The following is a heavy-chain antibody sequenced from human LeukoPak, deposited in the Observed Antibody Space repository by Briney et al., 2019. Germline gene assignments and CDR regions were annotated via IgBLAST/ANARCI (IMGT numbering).Heavy chain of an antibody. D-gene: IGHD3-10*01. J-gene: IGHJ3*02. Sequence: SETLSLTCAVYGGSFSGYYWSWIRQPPGKGLEWIGEINHSGSTNYNPSLKSRVTISVDTSKNQFSLKLSSVTAADTALYYCARGRERITMVRGVMRMAFDIWGQGTMVTVSS. CDR2: INHSGST. CDR1: GGSFSGYY. CDR3: ARGRERITMVRGVMRMAFDI. V-gene: IGHV4-34*01.